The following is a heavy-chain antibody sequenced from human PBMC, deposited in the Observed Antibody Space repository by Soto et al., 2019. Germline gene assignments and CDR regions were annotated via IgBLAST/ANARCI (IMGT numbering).Heavy chain of an antibody. J-gene: IGHJ4*02. CDR3: ARQNSGWSYYFDY. Sequence: GGFLRHPCAASEFTFINFGMSWVRQAPGKGLEWVSAISGSGGSTQYYADSMKGRFTISRDNSKNTLYLQMHTLRAGDTAVYYCARQNSGWSYYFDYWGLGTLLTVSS. CDR2: ISGSGGSTQ. CDR1: EFTFINFG. D-gene: IGHD6-19*01. V-gene: IGHV3-23*01.